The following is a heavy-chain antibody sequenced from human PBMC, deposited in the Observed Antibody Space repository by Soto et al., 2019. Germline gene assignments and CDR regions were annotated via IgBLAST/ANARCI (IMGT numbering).Heavy chain of an antibody. CDR2: IYYSGTT. V-gene: IGHV4-31*03. CDR3: AREKIVATTHYYFGMDV. CDR1: GGPLSSGSYY. J-gene: IGHJ6*02. Sequence: SETLSLTCTASGGPLSSGSYYWSWIRQSPGQGLEWIGYIYYSGTTYHNPSLKSRVTLSVDTSKRQFTLKVSSVTAADTAAYYCAREKIVATTHYYFGMDVWGQGITVTVSS. D-gene: IGHD5-12*01.